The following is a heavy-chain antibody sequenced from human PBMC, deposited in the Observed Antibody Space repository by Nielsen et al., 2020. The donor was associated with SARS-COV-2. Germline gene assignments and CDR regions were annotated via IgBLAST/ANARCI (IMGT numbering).Heavy chain of an antibody. CDR1: GFTFSSYG. J-gene: IGHJ1*01. Sequence: GESLKISCAASGFTFSSYGMHWVRQAPGKGLEWVAVISYDGSNKYYADSVKGRFTISRDNAKNSLYLQMNSLRAEDTAVYYCASGGFQHWGQGTLVTVSS. CDR3: ASGGFQH. CDR2: ISYDGSNK. D-gene: IGHD3-3*01. V-gene: IGHV3-30*03.